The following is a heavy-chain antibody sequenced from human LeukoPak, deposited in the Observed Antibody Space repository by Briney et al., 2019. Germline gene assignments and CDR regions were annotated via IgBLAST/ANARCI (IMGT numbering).Heavy chain of an antibody. CDR2: IIPILGTA. D-gene: IGHD6-19*01. Sequence: SVKVSCKASGGTFSSYAISWVRQAPGQGLEWMGGIIPILGTANYTQKFQGRVTLTADESTSTAYMELSSLRSEDTAVYYCARDRIAVAGNSDFDYWGQGTLVTVSS. J-gene: IGHJ4*02. CDR1: GGTFSSYA. V-gene: IGHV1-69*01. CDR3: ARDRIAVAGNSDFDY.